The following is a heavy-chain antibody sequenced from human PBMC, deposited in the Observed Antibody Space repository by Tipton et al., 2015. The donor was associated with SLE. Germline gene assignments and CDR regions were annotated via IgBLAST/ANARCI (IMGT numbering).Heavy chain of an antibody. D-gene: IGHD2-2*01. CDR3: ARDRAICTRTTCYGDNWFDP. CDR2: IHYSGTT. Sequence: TLSLTCTVSGGSISNSDYFWGWVRQSPEKGLERIGIIHYSGTTYYNPSLKSRVTISVDTSKNQFSLKVNSLTAADTAVYYCARDRAICTRTTCYGDNWFDPWGQGTLVTVSS. V-gene: IGHV4-39*07. J-gene: IGHJ5*02. CDR1: GGSISNSDYF.